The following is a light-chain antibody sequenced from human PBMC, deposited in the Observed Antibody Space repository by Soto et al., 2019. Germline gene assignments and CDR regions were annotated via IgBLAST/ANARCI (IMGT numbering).Light chain of an antibody. CDR1: QSVSSN. V-gene: IGKV3-15*01. Sequence: EIVMTQSPATLSVSPGERATLSCRASQSVSSNLAWYQQKPGQAPRLLMCGASTRATGIPDRFSGSGSGTDFTLTISRLEPEDFAVYYCQQYDNWPQTFGQGTKVDIK. CDR3: QQYDNWPQT. J-gene: IGKJ1*01. CDR2: GAS.